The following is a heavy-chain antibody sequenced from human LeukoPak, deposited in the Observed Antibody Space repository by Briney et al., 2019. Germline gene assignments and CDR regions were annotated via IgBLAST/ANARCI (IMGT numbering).Heavy chain of an antibody. Sequence: GGSLRLSCAASGFTFSTSSMSWVRQAPGKGLEWVSSISSTSYYIYYADSVKGRFTISRDNAKNSLYLQMNSLRGEDTAVYYCARNPPWGDYGDCGGGYYYYYYMDVWGKGTTVTVSS. CDR1: GFTFSTSS. D-gene: IGHD4-17*01. CDR3: ARNPPWGDYGDCGGGYYYYYYMDV. V-gene: IGHV3-21*01. J-gene: IGHJ6*03. CDR2: ISSTSYYI.